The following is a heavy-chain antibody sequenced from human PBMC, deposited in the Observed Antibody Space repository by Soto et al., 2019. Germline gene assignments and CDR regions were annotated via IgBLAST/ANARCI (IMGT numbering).Heavy chain of an antibody. J-gene: IGHJ4*02. V-gene: IGHV4-59*01. Sequence: SETLSLTCTVSGGSISSYYWSWIRQPPGKGLEWIGYIYYSGSTNYNPSLKSRVTISVDTSKNQFSLKLSSVTAADTAVYYCARSLEWLQYFDYWGQGTLVTVSS. CDR2: IYYSGST. D-gene: IGHD3-3*01. CDR3: ARSLEWLQYFDY. CDR1: GGSISSYY.